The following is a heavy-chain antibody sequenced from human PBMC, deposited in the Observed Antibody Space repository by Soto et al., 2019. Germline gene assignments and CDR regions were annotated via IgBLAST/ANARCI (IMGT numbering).Heavy chain of an antibody. D-gene: IGHD2-2*01. CDR1: GYSFPNYW. J-gene: IGHJ5*02. CDR2: NDPSDSYT. Sequence: EALTVSSQGSGYSFPNYWISWVRQMPAKGQGWMGRNDPSDSYTKHSTSFQGHVTISGDKSISTAYLQWRSLKASDTAMYYCARQYCRSTSCYLGWFDPWGQGTLVIVSS. V-gene: IGHV5-10-1*01. CDR3: ARQYCRSTSCYLGWFDP.